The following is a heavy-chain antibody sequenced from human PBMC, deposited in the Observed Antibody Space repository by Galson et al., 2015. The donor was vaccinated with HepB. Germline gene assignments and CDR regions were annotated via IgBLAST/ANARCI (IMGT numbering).Heavy chain of an antibody. V-gene: IGHV3-30*18. J-gene: IGHJ1*01. CDR3: AKRGYCSSTSCSPNAEYFQH. CDR2: ISYDGSNK. Sequence: SLRLSCAASGFTFSSYGMHWVRQAPGKGLEWVAVISYDGSNKYYADSVKGRFTISRDNSKNTLYLQMNSLRAEDTAVYYCAKRGYCSSTSCSPNAEYFQHWGQGTLVTVSS. D-gene: IGHD2-2*01. CDR1: GFTFSSYG.